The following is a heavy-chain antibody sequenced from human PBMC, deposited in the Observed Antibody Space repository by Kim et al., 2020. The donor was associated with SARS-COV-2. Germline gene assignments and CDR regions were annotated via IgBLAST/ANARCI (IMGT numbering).Heavy chain of an antibody. CDR1: GFTFSSYA. CDR3: AKGGGLAIFGVVIAPFDY. CDR2: ISGSGGST. J-gene: IGHJ4*02. D-gene: IGHD3-3*01. V-gene: IGHV3-23*01. Sequence: GGSLRLSCAASGFTFSSYAMSWVRQAPGKGLEWVSAISGSGGSTYYADSVKGRFTISRDNSKNTLYLQMNSLRAEDTAVYYCAKGGGLAIFGVVIAPFDYWGQGTLVTVSS.